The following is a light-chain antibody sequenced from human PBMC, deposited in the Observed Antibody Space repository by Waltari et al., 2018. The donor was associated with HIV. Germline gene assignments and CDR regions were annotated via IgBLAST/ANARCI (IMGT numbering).Light chain of an antibody. J-gene: IGLJ3*02. Sequence: QSALTPPASVSGSLGQSITISCTGTSRDVGGHYFFSWYQQHPGKVPELLIYAVTNRPPGISSRFSGSKSGNTASLTISGLQADDEADYYCSSYRSSNNVAFGTGTKVTVL. V-gene: IGLV2-14*01. CDR3: SSYRSSNNVA. CDR1: SRDVGGHYF. CDR2: AVT.